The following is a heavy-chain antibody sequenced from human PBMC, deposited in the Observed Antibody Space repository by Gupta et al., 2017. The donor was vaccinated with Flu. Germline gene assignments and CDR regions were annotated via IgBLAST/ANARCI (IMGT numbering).Heavy chain of an antibody. V-gene: IGHV3-21*01. CDR1: GFTFSSYS. Sequence: EVQLVESGGGLVKPGGFLRLHCAASGFTFSSYSMNWVRQAPGKGLEWVSSISSSSSCIYYADSVKGRFTISRDNAKNSLYLQMNSLRAEDTAVYYCASSNSGYDLFFDYWGQGTLVTVSA. J-gene: IGHJ4*02. CDR2: ISSSSSCI. CDR3: ASSNSGYDLFFDY. D-gene: IGHD5-12*01.